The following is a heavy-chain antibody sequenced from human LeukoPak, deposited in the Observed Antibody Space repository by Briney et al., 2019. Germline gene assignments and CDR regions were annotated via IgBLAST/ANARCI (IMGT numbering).Heavy chain of an antibody. Sequence: GGSLRLSCAASGFTLSSYWMHWVRQAPGKGLVWVSRINSDGSSTSYADSVKGRFTISRDNAKNTLYLQMNSLRAEDTAVYYCARVRYGDYVRYFDYWGQGTLVTVSS. V-gene: IGHV3-74*01. J-gene: IGHJ4*02. CDR3: ARVRYGDYVRYFDY. D-gene: IGHD4-17*01. CDR1: GFTLSSYW. CDR2: INSDGSST.